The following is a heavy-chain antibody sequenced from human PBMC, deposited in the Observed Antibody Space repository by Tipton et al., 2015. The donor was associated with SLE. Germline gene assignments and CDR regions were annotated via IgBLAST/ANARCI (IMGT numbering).Heavy chain of an antibody. CDR3: ARGEPYSSFTG. Sequence: GLVKPSETLSLTCAVYGVSFSGYYWSWIRQPPGKGLEWIGEINHSGSTNYNPSLKSRVTISVDTSKNQFSLKLNSVTAADTAVYYCARGEPYSSFTGWGQGTLVTVSS. CDR2: INHSGST. V-gene: IGHV4-34*01. J-gene: IGHJ4*02. D-gene: IGHD6-13*01. CDR1: GVSFSGYY.